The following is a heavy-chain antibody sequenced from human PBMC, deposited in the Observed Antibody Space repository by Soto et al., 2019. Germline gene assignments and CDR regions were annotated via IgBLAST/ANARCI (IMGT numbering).Heavy chain of an antibody. CDR2: INPSGGST. V-gene: IGHV1-46*03. CDR3: LIAVPPADAFDI. D-gene: IGHD2-2*01. J-gene: IGHJ3*02. Sequence: GASVKVSFKASGYTFTNYYMHWVRQAPGQGLEWMGKINPSGGSTSYAQKFQGRVTMTRDTSTSTVYMELSSLRSEDTAVYYRLIAVPPADAFDIWGQGTMVTVSS. CDR1: GYTFTNYY.